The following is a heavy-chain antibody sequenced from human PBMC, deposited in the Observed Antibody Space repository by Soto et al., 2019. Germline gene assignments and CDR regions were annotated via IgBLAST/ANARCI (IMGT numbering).Heavy chain of an antibody. Sequence: PSETLSLTSNLSGGSISSYYWSWIRQPPGKGLEWIGYIYYSGSTDYNPSLKSRVTISVDTSKNQFSLKLSSVTAADTAVYYCARGLPVIAAAGTSPRRGGMDVWGQGTTVTVSS. CDR3: ARGLPVIAAAGTSPRRGGMDV. V-gene: IGHV4-59*01. J-gene: IGHJ6*02. D-gene: IGHD6-13*01. CDR1: GGSISSYY. CDR2: IYYSGST.